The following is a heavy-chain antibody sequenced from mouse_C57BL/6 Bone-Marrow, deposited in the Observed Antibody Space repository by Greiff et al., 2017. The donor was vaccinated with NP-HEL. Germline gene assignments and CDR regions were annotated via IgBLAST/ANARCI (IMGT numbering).Heavy chain of an antibody. CDR1: GYTFTSYW. J-gene: IGHJ3*01. Sequence: QVQLQQPGAELVMPGASVKLSCKASGYTFTSYWMHWVKQRPGQGLEWIGEIDPSDSYTNYNQKFKGKSTLTVDKSSSTAYMQLSSLTSEDSAVYYCARWGDYPAWFAYWGQGTLVTVSA. CDR2: IDPSDSYT. D-gene: IGHD2-4*01. V-gene: IGHV1-69*01. CDR3: ARWGDYPAWFAY.